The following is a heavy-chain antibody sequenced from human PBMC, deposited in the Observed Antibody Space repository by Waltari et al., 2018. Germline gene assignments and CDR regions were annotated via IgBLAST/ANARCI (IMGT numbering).Heavy chain of an antibody. V-gene: IGHV1-46*01. D-gene: IGHD2-21*01. CDR2: INPSGGST. CDR3: ALDTGALWMDV. J-gene: IGHJ6*02. Sequence: QVQLVQSGAEVKKPGASVKISCKTSEYTFTSSYIHWVRQAPGQGLEWMGIINPSGGSTIDAQKVQGRVTMTRDTSTSTVYMELSSLRSEDTALYYCALDTGALWMDVWGQGTTVTVSS. CDR1: EYTFTSSY.